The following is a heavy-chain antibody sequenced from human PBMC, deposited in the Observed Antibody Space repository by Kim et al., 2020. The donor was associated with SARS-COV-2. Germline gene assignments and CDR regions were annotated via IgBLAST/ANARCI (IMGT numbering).Heavy chain of an antibody. CDR2: VNTGGNA. CDR1: GFTFSSRA. CDR3: AKDHPSSGWPAFDS. V-gene: IGHV3-23*01. D-gene: IGHD6-19*01. Sequence: GGSLRLSCAASGFTFSSRAMSWVRQAPGKGPEWVASVNTGGNAYYADSVKGRFTVSRDITRDTLYLQMNSLRAEDTALYFCAKDHPSSGWPAFDSWGQG. J-gene: IGHJ4*02.